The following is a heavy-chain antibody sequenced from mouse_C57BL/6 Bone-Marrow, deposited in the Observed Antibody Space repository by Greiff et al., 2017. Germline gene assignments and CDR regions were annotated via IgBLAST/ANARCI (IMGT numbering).Heavy chain of an antibody. Sequence: QVQLQQSGAELVRPGASVTLSCTASGYTFTDYEMHWVKQTPVHGLEWIGAIDPETGGTAYDQKFKGKAILTADKSSSTAYMELRSLTSEDSAVYYCRGGYGGSLAWFAYWGQGTLVTVSA. CDR2: IDPETGGT. J-gene: IGHJ3*01. D-gene: IGHD1-1*01. CDR3: RGGYGGSLAWFAY. CDR1: GYTFTDYE. V-gene: IGHV1-15*01.